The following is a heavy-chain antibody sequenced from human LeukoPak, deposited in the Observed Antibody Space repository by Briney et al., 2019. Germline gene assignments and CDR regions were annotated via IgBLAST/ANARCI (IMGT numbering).Heavy chain of an antibody. CDR1: GFSVRSNY. V-gene: IGHV3-66*01. Sequence: PGGSLRLSCAASGFSVRSNYMSWVRQAPGKGLEWVSVLYNDGSTYYADSVKGRFTISRDNSKNMLYLQMNSLRAEDTAVYYCARDSLLLNDYGDYGLFDYWGQGTLVTVSS. CDR3: ARDSLLLNDYGDYGLFDY. D-gene: IGHD4-17*01. J-gene: IGHJ4*02. CDR2: LYNDGST.